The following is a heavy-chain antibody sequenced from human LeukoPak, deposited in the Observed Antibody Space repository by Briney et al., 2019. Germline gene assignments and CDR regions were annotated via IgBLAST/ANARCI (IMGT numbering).Heavy chain of an antibody. CDR1: GGSISSYY. CDR3: ARLKYGDYGLYFFDY. D-gene: IGHD4-17*01. V-gene: IGHV4-59*08. J-gene: IGHJ4*02. Sequence: SETLSLTCTVSGGSISSYYWSWIRQPPGKGLESIGYIYYSNTNYNPSLKSRVTISVDTSKNQFSLKLSSVTAADTAVYYCARLKYGDYGLYFFDYWGQGTLATVSS. CDR2: IYYSNT.